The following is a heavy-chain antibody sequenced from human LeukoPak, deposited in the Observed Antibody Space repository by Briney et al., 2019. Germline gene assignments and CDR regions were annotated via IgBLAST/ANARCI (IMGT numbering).Heavy chain of an antibody. J-gene: IGHJ4*02. V-gene: IGHV3-9*01. D-gene: IGHD3-22*01. CDR1: GFTFDDYA. CDR3: AKTHYDSSGYYFDY. Sequence: GGSLRLSCAASGFTFDDYAMHWVRQAPGKGLEWVSGISWNSGSIGYADSVKGRFTISRDNAKNSLYLQMNSLRAEDTALYYCAKTHYDSSGYYFDYWGQGTLVTVSS. CDR2: ISWNSGSI.